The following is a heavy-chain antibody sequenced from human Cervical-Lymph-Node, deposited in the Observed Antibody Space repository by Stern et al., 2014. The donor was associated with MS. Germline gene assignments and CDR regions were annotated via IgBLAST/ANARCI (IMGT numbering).Heavy chain of an antibody. Sequence: VQLVASGTEVKKPGASVKGSCKASGYTFTNYFIHWVRQAPGQGLEWMGIINPSGGSTSYAQKFQGRVTMTRDTSTSTVYMELSSLRSEDTAVYYCAREVAGHRLGMMDVWGQGTTVTVSS. V-gene: IGHV1-46*01. CDR3: AREVAGHRLGMMDV. CDR2: INPSGGST. J-gene: IGHJ6*02. D-gene: IGHD6-19*01. CDR1: GYTFTNYF.